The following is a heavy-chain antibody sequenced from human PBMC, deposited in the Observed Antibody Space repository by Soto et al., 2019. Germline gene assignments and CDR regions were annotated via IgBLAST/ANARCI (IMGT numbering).Heavy chain of an antibody. D-gene: IGHD5-18*01. V-gene: IGHV4-39*01. CDR1: GGSSIDSSCY. CDR3: ARHGNTAMLTDY. CDR2: IYYSGST. Sequence: LEIMSLPNTVSGGSSIDSSCYRGRIRQPPGKGLEWIGSIYYSGSTYYNPSLKSRVTLSVDTSKNQFSLKLSSVTAADRAVYYGARHGNTAMLTDYWGQGTLVTVSS. J-gene: IGHJ4*02.